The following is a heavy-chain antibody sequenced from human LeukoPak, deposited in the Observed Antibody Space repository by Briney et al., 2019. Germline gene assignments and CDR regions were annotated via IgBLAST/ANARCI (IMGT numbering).Heavy chain of an antibody. V-gene: IGHV3-48*03. CDR2: ISGSGNTI. Sequence: GGSLRLSCAASGFTFSSFEMNWVRQAPGKGLEWVPYISGSGNTIYYAESVKGRFTISRDNAKNSVNLQMNSLRVEDTAVYYCARDHFDYGGRGTLITVSS. J-gene: IGHJ4*02. CDR1: GFTFSSFE. CDR3: ARDHFDY.